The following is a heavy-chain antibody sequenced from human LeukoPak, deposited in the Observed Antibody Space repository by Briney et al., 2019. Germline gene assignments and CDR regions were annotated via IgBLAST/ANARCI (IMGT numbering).Heavy chain of an antibody. D-gene: IGHD4-23*01. Sequence: SGPTLVNPTQTLTLTFTFSGFSCSRSGVGVGWIRQPPGKALERLALIYWDDDKRYSPSLKSRLTITKDTSKNQVVLTMTNMDPVDTATYYCAHSLSPTTVVSGEFDYWGQGTLVTVSS. V-gene: IGHV2-5*02. J-gene: IGHJ4*02. CDR3: AHSLSPTTVVSGEFDY. CDR1: GFSCSRSGVG. CDR2: IYWDDDK.